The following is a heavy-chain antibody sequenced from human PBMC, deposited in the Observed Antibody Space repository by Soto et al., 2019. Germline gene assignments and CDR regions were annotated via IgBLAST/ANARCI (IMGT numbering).Heavy chain of an antibody. Sequence: EVQLVESGGGLVQPGGSLRLSCAASGFTFSAYWMYWVRQAPGKGLVWVSRIYGGGSTTSYADSVKGRFTVSRDNAKNTLYLQMNSLRAEDTAVYYCARVVAHYNGSYRTIDYWGQGTLVTVSS. CDR2: IYGGGSTT. J-gene: IGHJ4*02. CDR1: GFTFSAYW. V-gene: IGHV3-74*01. D-gene: IGHD1-26*01. CDR3: ARVVAHYNGSYRTIDY.